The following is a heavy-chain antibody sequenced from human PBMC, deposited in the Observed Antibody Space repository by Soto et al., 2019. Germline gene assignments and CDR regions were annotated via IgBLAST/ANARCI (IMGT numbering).Heavy chain of an antibody. Sequence: ASVKVSCKVSGYTLTELSMHWVRQAPGKGLEWMGGFDPEDDETIYAQKFQGRVTMTEDTSTDTAYMELSSLRSEDTAVYYCATEATMVRGVDIYYYYYGMDVWGQGTTVTVSS. CDR1: GYTLTELS. J-gene: IGHJ6*02. V-gene: IGHV1-24*01. D-gene: IGHD3-10*01. CDR3: ATEATMVRGVDIYYYYYGMDV. CDR2: FDPEDDET.